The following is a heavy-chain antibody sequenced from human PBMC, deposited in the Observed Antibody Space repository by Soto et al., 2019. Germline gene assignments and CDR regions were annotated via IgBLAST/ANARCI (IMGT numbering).Heavy chain of an antibody. D-gene: IGHD3-10*01. CDR1: GFTFSSYA. CDR3: AKDHPLLWFGELLYYFDY. V-gene: IGHV3-23*01. CDR2: ISGSGGST. J-gene: IGHJ4*02. Sequence: GGSLRLSCAASGFTFSSYAMSWVRQAPGKGLEWVSAISGSGGSTYYADSVKGRFTISRDNSKNTLYLQMNSLRAEDSAVYYCAKDHPLLWFGELLYYFDYWGQGTLVTVSS.